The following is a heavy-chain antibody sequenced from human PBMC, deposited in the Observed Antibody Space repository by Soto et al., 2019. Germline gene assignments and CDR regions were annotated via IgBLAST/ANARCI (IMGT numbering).Heavy chain of an antibody. CDR3: ARGGERLGHDAFDI. Sequence: ASVKVSCKASGYTFTGYYMHWVRQAPGQGLEWMGWINPNSGGTNYAQKFQGWVTMTRDTSISTAYMELSRLRADDTAEYYCARGGERLGHDAFDIWGQGTMVTVSS. CDR1: GYTFTGYY. D-gene: IGHD6-25*01. V-gene: IGHV1-2*04. CDR2: INPNSGGT. J-gene: IGHJ3*02.